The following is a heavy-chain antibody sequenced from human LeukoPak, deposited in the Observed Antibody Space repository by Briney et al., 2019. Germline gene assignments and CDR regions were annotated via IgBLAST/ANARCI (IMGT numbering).Heavy chain of an antibody. CDR2: IYTSGST. Sequence: PSETLSLTCAVYGGSFSGYYWSWIRQPAGKGLEWIGRIYTSGSTNYNPSLKSRVTISVDTSKNQFSLKLSSVTAADTAVYYCARLNYDYYYYYMDVWGKGTTVTISS. J-gene: IGHJ6*03. CDR1: GGSFSGYY. V-gene: IGHV4-59*10. CDR3: ARLNYDYYYYYMDV. D-gene: IGHD1-7*01.